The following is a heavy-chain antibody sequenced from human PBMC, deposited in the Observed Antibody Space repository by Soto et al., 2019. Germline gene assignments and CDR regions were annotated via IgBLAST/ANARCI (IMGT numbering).Heavy chain of an antibody. V-gene: IGHV3-30-3*01. Sequence: HVQLVESVGGVVQPGRSLRVSCAASGITISNYFMYWVRQAPGKGLEWVAAISYDGSNKHYSDSVKGRFTISRDNSKNTLLLQMNSLRDEDTAVYYCVAGDQDDAMGVWGQGTTVAVSS. CDR2: ISYDGSNK. CDR3: VAGDQDDAMGV. CDR1: GITISNYF. D-gene: IGHD2-15*01. J-gene: IGHJ6*02.